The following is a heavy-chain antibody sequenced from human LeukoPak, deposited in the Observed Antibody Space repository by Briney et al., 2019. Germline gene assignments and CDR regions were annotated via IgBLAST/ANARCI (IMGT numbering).Heavy chain of an antibody. J-gene: IGHJ4*02. CDR3: AREGYDSSGYYYVVGYFDY. Sequence: GGSLRLSCAASGFTFSSYAMSWVRQAPGRGLEWVSTVSGGDSSTYYADSVKGRFTISRDSSKNTLYLQMNSLRAEDTAVYYCAREGYDSSGYYYVVGYFDYWGQGTLVTVSS. CDR2: VSGGDSST. CDR1: GFTFSSYA. V-gene: IGHV3-23*01. D-gene: IGHD3-22*01.